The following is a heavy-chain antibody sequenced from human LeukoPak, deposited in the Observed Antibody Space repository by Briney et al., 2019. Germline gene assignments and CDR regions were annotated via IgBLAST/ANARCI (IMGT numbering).Heavy chain of an antibody. V-gene: IGHV4-61*02. Sequence: SETLSLTCTVSGGSISSGSYYWSWIRQPAGKGLEWIGRIYTSGSTNYNPSLKSRVTISVDTSKNQFSLKLSSVTAADTAVYYCARVRGDGSYCFDYWGQGTLVTVSS. CDR1: GGSISSGSYY. CDR2: IYTSGST. D-gene: IGHD1-26*01. CDR3: ARVRGDGSYCFDY. J-gene: IGHJ4*02.